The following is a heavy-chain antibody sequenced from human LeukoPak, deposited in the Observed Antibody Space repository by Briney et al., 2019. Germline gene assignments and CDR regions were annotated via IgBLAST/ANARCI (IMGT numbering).Heavy chain of an antibody. CDR2: ISGSGGST. V-gene: IGHV3-23*01. CDR3: AKGGGQQLVFFDY. J-gene: IGHJ4*02. CDR1: GFTFSSYA. Sequence: GGSLRLSCAASGFTFSSYAMSWVRQAPGKGLEWVSAISGSGGSTYYADSVKGRFTISRDNSKNTLCLQMNSLRAEDTAVYCCAKGGGQQLVFFDYWGQGTLVTVSS. D-gene: IGHD6-13*01.